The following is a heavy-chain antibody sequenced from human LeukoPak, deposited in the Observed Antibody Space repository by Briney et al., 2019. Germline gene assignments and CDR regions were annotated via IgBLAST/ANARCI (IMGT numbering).Heavy chain of an antibody. V-gene: IGHV1-2*02. Sequence: VSVKVSCKASGYTFTGYYMHWVRQAPGQGLEWMGWINPNSGGTNYAQKFQGRVTMTGDTSISTAYMELSRLRSDDTAVYYCAREITHLNGAFDYWGQGTLVTVSS. D-gene: IGHD3-10*01. CDR3: AREITHLNGAFDY. CDR2: INPNSGGT. CDR1: GYTFTGYY. J-gene: IGHJ4*02.